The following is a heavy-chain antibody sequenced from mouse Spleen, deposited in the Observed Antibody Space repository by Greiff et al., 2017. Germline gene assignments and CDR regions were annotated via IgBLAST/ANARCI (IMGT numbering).Heavy chain of an antibody. CDR2: IRNKANNHAT. CDR3: TSELGQGTWFAY. Sequence: EVKLEESGGGLVQPGGSMKLSCAASGFTFSDAWMDWVRQSPEKGLEWVAEIRNKANNHATYYAESVKGRFTISRDDSKSSVYLQMNSLRAEDTGIYYCTSELGQGTWFAYWGQGTLVTVSA. D-gene: IGHD4-1*01. V-gene: IGHV6-6*01. CDR1: GFTFSDAW. J-gene: IGHJ3*01.